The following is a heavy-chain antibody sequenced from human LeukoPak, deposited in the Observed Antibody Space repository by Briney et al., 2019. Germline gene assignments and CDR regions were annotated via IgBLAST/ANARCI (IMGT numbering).Heavy chain of an antibody. J-gene: IGHJ1*01. Sequence: ASVKVSCKASGYTFTGYYMHWVRQAPGQGLEWMGWINPNSGGTNYAQKFQGWVTMTRDTSISTAYMKLSRLRSDDTAVYYCARGAGIAAAGGYFQHWGQGTLVTVSS. D-gene: IGHD6-13*01. CDR3: ARGAGIAAAGGYFQH. CDR2: INPNSGGT. V-gene: IGHV1-2*04. CDR1: GYTFTGYY.